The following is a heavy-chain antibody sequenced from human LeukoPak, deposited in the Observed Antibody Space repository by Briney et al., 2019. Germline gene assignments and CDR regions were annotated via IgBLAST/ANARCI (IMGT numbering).Heavy chain of an antibody. D-gene: IGHD3-22*01. V-gene: IGHV3-30*04. Sequence: GGSLRLSCAASGFTFSSYAMHWVRQAPGKGLEWVAVISYDGSNKYYADSVKGRFTISRDNSKNTLYLQMNSLRAEDTAVYYCAKVTGTYYYDSSGWYYFDYWGQGTLVTVSS. J-gene: IGHJ4*02. CDR3: AKVTGTYYYDSSGWYYFDY. CDR1: GFTFSSYA. CDR2: ISYDGSNK.